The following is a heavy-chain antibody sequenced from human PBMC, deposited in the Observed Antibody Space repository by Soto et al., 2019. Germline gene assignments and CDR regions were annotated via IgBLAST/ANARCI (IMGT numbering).Heavy chain of an antibody. D-gene: IGHD5-12*01. V-gene: IGHV4-30-2*01. J-gene: IGHJ4*02. CDR1: GGSITSGGYS. Sequence: TLSLTCAVSGGSITSGGYSWGWIRQPPGQGLEWIGYMYHSGNTYYNTSLKGRVTISLDHSMNQLSLRLNSVTAEDTAVYYCAKDWREMATILFDYWGQGTLVTVSS. CDR2: MYHSGNT. CDR3: AKDWREMATILFDY.